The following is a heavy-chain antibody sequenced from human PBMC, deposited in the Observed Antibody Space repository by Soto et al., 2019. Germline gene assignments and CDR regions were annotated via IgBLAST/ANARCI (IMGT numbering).Heavy chain of an antibody. V-gene: IGHV4-39*01. CDR2: IYYSGST. J-gene: IGHJ4*02. Sequence: QLQLQESGPGLVKPSETLSLTCTVSGGSISSSSYYWGWIRQPPGKGLEWIGSIYYSGSTYYNPSPKSRVTISVDTSKNQFSLKLSSVTAADTAVYYCARQRSTNWELDYWGQGTLVTVSS. D-gene: IGHD1-1*01. CDR3: ARQRSTNWELDY. CDR1: GGSISSSSYY.